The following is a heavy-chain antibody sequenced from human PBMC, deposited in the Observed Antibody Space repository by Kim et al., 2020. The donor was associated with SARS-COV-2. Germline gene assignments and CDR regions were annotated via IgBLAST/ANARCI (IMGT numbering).Heavy chain of an antibody. Sequence: GGSLRLFCAASGFTFSSYAMHWVRQAPGKGLEWVAVISYDGSNKYYADSVKGRFTISRDNSKNTLYLQMNSLRAEDTAVYYCARQGVATGPFDYWGQGTLVTVSS. J-gene: IGHJ4*02. CDR3: ARQGVATGPFDY. V-gene: IGHV3-30*04. CDR2: ISYDGSNK. D-gene: IGHD5-12*01. CDR1: GFTFSSYA.